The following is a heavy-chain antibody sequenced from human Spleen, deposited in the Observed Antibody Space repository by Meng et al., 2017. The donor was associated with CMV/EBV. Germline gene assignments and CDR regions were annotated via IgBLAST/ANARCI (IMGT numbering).Heavy chain of an antibody. CDR2: INHSGST. V-gene: IGHV4-34*08. D-gene: IGHD6-13*01. CDR1: GFTFSSYS. CDR3: AVRPAAAYRIDY. Sequence: ESLKISCAASGFTFSSYSMNWVRQTPGKGLEWIGEINHSGSTNYNPSLKSRVTISVDTSKNQFSLKLSSVTAADTAVYYCAVRPAAAYRIDYWGQGTLVTVSS. J-gene: IGHJ4*02.